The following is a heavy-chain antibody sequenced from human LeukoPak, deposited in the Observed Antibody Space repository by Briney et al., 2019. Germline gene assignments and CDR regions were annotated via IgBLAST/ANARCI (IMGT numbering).Heavy chain of an antibody. J-gene: IGHJ4*02. Sequence: SETLSLTCTVSGGSVSSYYLSWIRQPPGKGLEWIGYIYYSGSTNYSPSLKSRGTISVDTSKNQFSLKLSSVTAADTAVYYCARGWGYFDSWGQGTLVTVSS. D-gene: IGHD7-27*01. CDR1: GGSVSSYY. V-gene: IGHV4-59*08. CDR3: ARGWGYFDS. CDR2: IYYSGST.